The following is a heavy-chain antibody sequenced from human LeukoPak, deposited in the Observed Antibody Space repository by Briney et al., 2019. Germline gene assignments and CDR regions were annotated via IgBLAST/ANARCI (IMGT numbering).Heavy chain of an antibody. Sequence: SQTLSLTCTVSGGSISSGSYYWSWIRQPAGKGLEWIGRIYTSGSTNYNPSLKSRVTISVDTSKNQFSLKLSSVTAADTAVYYCARAQTRYRGSYYVDYWGQGTLVTVSS. V-gene: IGHV4-61*02. CDR2: IYTSGST. J-gene: IGHJ4*02. CDR1: GGSISSGSYY. CDR3: ARAQTRYRGSYYVDY. D-gene: IGHD1-26*01.